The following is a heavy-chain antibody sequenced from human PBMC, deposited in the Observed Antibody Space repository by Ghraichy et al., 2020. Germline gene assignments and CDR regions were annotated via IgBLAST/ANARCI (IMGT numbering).Heavy chain of an antibody. D-gene: IGHD2-15*01. J-gene: IGHJ4*02. CDR3: AKDQVVVVVAATKY. CDR2: ISGSGGST. Sequence: GGSLRLSCAASGFTFSSYAMSWVRQAPGKGLEWVSAISGSGGSTYYADSVKGRFTISRDNSKNTLYLQMNSLRAEDTAVYYCAKDQVVVVVAATKYWGQGTLVTVSS. V-gene: IGHV3-23*01. CDR1: GFTFSSYA.